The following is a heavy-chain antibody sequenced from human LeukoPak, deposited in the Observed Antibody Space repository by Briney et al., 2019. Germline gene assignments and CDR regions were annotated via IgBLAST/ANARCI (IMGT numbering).Heavy chain of an antibody. J-gene: IGHJ3*01. CDR1: GASITRDY. CDR2: IYFTGIT. CDR3: ARVSKDFHGSGDV. D-gene: IGHD3-10*01. Sequence: PSETLSLTCNVSGASITRDYWTWIRQSPGKGLEWIGNIYFTGITHCNPSLRSRVTISLDTSKSQFSLKLTSVTAADTAFYYCARVSKDFHGSGDVWGQGTMVIVSS. V-gene: IGHV4-59*01.